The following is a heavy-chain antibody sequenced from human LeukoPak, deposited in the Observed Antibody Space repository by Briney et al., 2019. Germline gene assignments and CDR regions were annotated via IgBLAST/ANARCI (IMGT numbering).Heavy chain of an antibody. CDR1: DGSIASTNYY. Sequence: SETLSLTCTVSDGSIASTNYYWGWIRQAPGQGLEWIGHIYYSGNTDYNPSLRSRVTFSIDTAKNQFSLKMSSVTAADTAVYYCARRHDYFWLDPWGQGTLVIVSS. J-gene: IGHJ5*02. CDR3: ARRHDYFWLDP. D-gene: IGHD2/OR15-2a*01. V-gene: IGHV4-39*01. CDR2: IYYSGNT.